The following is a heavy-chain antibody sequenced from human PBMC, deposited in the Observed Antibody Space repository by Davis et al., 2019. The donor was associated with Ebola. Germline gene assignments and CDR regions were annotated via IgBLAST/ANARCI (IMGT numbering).Heavy chain of an antibody. Sequence: ASVKVSCKASGYTFTSYDINWVRQATGQGLEWMGWMNPNSGNTGYAQKFQGRVTMTRNTSISTAYMKLSSLRSEDTAVYYCARVGYCTGGVCYQDLGVWGQGTTVTVSS. CDR2: MNPNSGNT. V-gene: IGHV1-8*01. J-gene: IGHJ6*02. D-gene: IGHD2-8*02. CDR1: GYTFTSYD. CDR3: ARVGYCTGGVCYQDLGV.